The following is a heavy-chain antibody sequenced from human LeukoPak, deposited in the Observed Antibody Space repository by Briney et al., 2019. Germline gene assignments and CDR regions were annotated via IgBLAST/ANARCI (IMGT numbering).Heavy chain of an antibody. J-gene: IGHJ4*02. V-gene: IGHV4-31*03. CDR2: IYYSGST. CDR1: GGSISSGGYY. CDR3: ARGNYETYDSSGYFDY. Sequence: PSQTLSLTCTVSGGSISSGGYYWSWIRQHPGKGLEWIGYIYYSGSTYYNPSLKSRVTISVDTSKNQFSLKLSSVTAADTAVYYCARGNYETYDSSGYFDYWGQGTLVTVSS. D-gene: IGHD3-22*01.